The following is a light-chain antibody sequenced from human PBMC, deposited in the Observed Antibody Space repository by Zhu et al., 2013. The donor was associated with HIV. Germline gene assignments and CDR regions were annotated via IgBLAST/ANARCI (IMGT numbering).Light chain of an antibody. CDR2: NVS. CDR1: SSDVGAYNF. Sequence: QSALTQPPSASGSPGQSVTISCTGTSSDVGAYNFVSWYQQHPGKAPKLMIYNVSQRPSGVPDRFSGSKAGNTASLTISGLQADDEADYHCCSYAGSDTYVFGTGTKVTVL. J-gene: IGLJ1*01. V-gene: IGLV2-11*01. CDR3: CSYAGSDTYV.